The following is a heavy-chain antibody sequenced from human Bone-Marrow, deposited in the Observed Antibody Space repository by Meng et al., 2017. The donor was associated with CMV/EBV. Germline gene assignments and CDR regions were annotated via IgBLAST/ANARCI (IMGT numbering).Heavy chain of an antibody. D-gene: IGHD6-19*01. J-gene: IGHJ4*02. CDR1: GFTCSSYE. CDR3: ARARGGLVRFDY. CDR2: INHSGST. V-gene: IGHV4-34*01. Sequence: ESLKFSCAASGFTCSSYEMNWVRQPPGKGLEWIGEINHSGSTNYNPSLKSRVTITVDTSKDQFSLKLSSVTAADTAVYYCARARGGLVRFDYWGQGTLVTVSS.